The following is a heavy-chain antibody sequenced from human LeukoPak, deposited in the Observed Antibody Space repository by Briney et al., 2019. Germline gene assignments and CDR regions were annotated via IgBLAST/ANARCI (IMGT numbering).Heavy chain of an antibody. D-gene: IGHD6-19*01. CDR3: ARDGTAVDEDMDNWFDP. CDR1: GFTFSSYS. J-gene: IGHJ5*02. Sequence: GGSLRLFCAASGFTFSSYSMNCVRQAPGKGLEWVSSISSSCSYIYYADSVKGRFTISRDNAKNSLYLQMNSLRAEDTAVYYCARDGTAVDEDMDNWFDPWGQGTLVTVSS. V-gene: IGHV3-21*01. CDR2: ISSSCSYI.